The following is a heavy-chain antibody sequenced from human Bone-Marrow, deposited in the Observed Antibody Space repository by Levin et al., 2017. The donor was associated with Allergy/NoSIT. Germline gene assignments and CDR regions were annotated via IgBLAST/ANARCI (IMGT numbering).Heavy chain of an antibody. Sequence: GESLKISCAASGFTFGSYGLHWVRQAPGKGLEWVSLISFDGSEKTYADSVKGRFTISRANSKNTLYLQMDSLRPDDTAVYYCVRVLTSYYMDVWGKGTTVTVSS. J-gene: IGHJ6*03. CDR2: ISFDGSEK. CDR3: VRVLTSYYMDV. CDR1: GFTFGSYG. V-gene: IGHV3-30*03.